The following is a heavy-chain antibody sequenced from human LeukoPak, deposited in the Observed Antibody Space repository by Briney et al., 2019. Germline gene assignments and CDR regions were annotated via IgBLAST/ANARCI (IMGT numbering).Heavy chain of an antibody. CDR3: TTTPVLLWFGASRTNWFDP. J-gene: IGHJ5*02. Sequence: AGGSLRLSCAASGFTFSNAWMSWVRQAPGKGLEWVGRIKSKTDGGTTDYAAPVKGRFTISRDDSKNTLYLQMNSLKTEDTAVYYCTTTPVLLWFGASRTNWFDPWGQGTLVTVSS. CDR1: GFTFSNAW. D-gene: IGHD3-10*01. V-gene: IGHV3-15*01. CDR2: IKSKTDGGTT.